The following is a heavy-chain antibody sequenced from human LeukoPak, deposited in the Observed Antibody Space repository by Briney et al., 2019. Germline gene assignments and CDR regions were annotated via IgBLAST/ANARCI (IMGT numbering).Heavy chain of an antibody. CDR1: GFTFSSYA. CDR2: ISGSGGST. CDR3: AKVSYSTSYYYYGMDV. D-gene: IGHD4-11*01. J-gene: IGHJ6*02. V-gene: IGHV3-23*01. Sequence: PGGSLRLFCAASGFTFSSYAMSWVRQAPGKGLEWVSAISGSGGSTYYADSVKGRFTISRDNSKNTLYLQMNSLRAEDTAVYYCAKVSYSTSYYYYGMDVWGQGTTVTVSS.